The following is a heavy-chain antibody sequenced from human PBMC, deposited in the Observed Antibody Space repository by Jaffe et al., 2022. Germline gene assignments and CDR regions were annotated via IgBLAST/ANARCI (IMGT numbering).Heavy chain of an antibody. D-gene: IGHD6-19*01. CDR1: GYTFSTYV. V-gene: IGHV7-4-1*02. Sequence: QVQLVQSGSELKKPGASVKVSCEASGYTFSTYVINWVRQAPGQGLEWVGWINTNTGNPTYAQGFTGRFVFSLDTSVSTAYLQITSLKAEDTAVYYCARAPRWLETLYWSFDLWGRGTLVTVSS. CDR2: INTNTGNP. CDR3: ARAPRWLETLYWSFDL. J-gene: IGHJ2*01.